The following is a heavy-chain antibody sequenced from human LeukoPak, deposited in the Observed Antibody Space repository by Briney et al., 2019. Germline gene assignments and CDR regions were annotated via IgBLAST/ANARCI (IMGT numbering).Heavy chain of an antibody. J-gene: IGHJ4*02. D-gene: IGHD3-10*01. CDR1: GVSFSSYS. Sequence: GGSLRLSCAASGVSFSSYSMNTGRQAPGKGLEWVSYISSSRSYIYYADSVKGRFTISRDNAKNSLYLQMNSLRAEDTAVYYCARDFGDTMVRGPRFDYWGQGTLVTVSS. V-gene: IGHV3-21*01. CDR2: ISSSRSYI. CDR3: ARDFGDTMVRGPRFDY.